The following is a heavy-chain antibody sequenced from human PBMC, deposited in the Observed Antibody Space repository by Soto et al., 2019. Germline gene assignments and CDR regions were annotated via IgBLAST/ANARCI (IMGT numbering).Heavy chain of an antibody. J-gene: IGHJ1*01. CDR1: GFTFSTYS. Sequence: LRLSCAASGFTFSTYSMNWVRQAPGKGLEWVSSISSSSSYIYYADSVKGRFTISRDNAKNSLYLQMNSLRAEDTAVYYCARDLPNLPVVSLGAATTEIYSLSLHDALAISLRLSCAASGFTFSSYWMHW. D-gene: IGHD2-15*01. CDR2: ISSSSSYI. CDR3: ARDLPNLPVVSLGAATTEIYSLSLHDALAISLRLSCAASGFTFSSYWMH. V-gene: IGHV3-21*01.